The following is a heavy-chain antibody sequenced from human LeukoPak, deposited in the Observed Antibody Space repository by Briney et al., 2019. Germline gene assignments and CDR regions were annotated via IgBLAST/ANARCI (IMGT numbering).Heavy chain of an antibody. CDR1: GGSISSYY. CDR2: IYYSGST. Sequence: SETLSLTCTVSGGSISSYYWSWIRQPPGKGLEWIGYIYYSGSTNYNPSLKSRVTISVDTSKNQFSLKLSSVTAADTAVYYCAIDEGYSYGSNWFDPWGQGTLVTVSS. J-gene: IGHJ5*02. D-gene: IGHD5-18*01. CDR3: AIDEGYSYGSNWFDP. V-gene: IGHV4-59*01.